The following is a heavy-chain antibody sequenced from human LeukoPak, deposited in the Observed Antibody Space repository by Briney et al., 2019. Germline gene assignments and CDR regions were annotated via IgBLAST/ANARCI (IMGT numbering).Heavy chain of an antibody. J-gene: IGHJ4*02. CDR1: GFTFSSYS. CDR2: ISSSSSYI. D-gene: IGHD6-13*01. Sequence: GGSLRLSCAASGFTFSSYSMNWVRQAPGKGLEWVSSISSSSSYIYYADSVKGRFTISRDNAKNSLYLQMNSLRAEDTAVYYCARSKLTYSSSWKFDYWGQGTLVTVSS. CDR3: ARSKLTYSSSWKFDY. V-gene: IGHV3-21*01.